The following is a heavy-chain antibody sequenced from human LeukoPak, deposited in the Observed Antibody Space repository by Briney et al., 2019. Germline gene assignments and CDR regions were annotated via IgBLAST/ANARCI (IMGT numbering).Heavy chain of an antibody. CDR2: ISYDEANK. CDR3: ARGTTPRVY. CDR1: GFTFSSYA. J-gene: IGHJ4*02. D-gene: IGHD1-1*01. Sequence: GGSLRLSCAASGFTFSSYAMHWVRQAPGKGLECVAFISYDEANKYYLDSVKGRFTISKDNSKNTLYLQMNSLRAEDTAVYYCARGTTPRVYWGQGTLVTVSS. V-gene: IGHV3-30*04.